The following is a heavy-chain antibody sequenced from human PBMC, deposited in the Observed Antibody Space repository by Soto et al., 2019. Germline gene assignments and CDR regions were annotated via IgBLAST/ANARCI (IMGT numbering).Heavy chain of an antibody. J-gene: IGHJ6*03. CDR3: ARYYYGSGSYRDYYYYMDV. V-gene: IGHV4-59*08. D-gene: IGHD3-10*01. CDR1: GGSISSYY. Sequence: SETLSLTCTVSGGSISSYYWSWIRQPPGKGLEWIGYIYYSGSTNYNPSLKSRVTISVDTSKNQFSLKLSAVTAADTAVYYCARYYYGSGSYRDYYYYMDVWGKGTTVTVSS. CDR2: IYYSGST.